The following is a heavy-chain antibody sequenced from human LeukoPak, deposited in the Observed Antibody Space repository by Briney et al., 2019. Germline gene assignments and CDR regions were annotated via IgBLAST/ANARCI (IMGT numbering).Heavy chain of an antibody. J-gene: IGHJ6*02. CDR2: IYSGGST. CDR3: ARTTTVVTPLGYYYYGMDV. CDR1: GFTVSSNY. V-gene: IGHV3-53*01. D-gene: IGHD4-17*01. Sequence: GGSLRLSRAASGFTVSSNYMSWVRQAPGKGLEWVSVIYSGGSTYYADSVKGRFTISRDNSKNTLYLQMNSLRAEDTAVYYCARTTTVVTPLGYYYYGMDVWGQGTTVTVSS.